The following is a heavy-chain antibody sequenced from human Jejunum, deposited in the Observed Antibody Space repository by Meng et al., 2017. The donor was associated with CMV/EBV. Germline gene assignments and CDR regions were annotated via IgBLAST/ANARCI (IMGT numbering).Heavy chain of an antibody. CDR3: AGGDRAGYYYNY. CDR1: GGTVINYS. D-gene: IGHD3-9*01. Sequence: KASGGTVINYSFTWVRQAPGQGPEWVGRVIPILGIANFAQKFQGRITITADKSSSTVYMEMNSLKSQDTAIYYCAGGDRAGYYYNYWGQGTLVTVSS. V-gene: IGHV1-69*02. J-gene: IGHJ4*02. CDR2: VIPILGIA.